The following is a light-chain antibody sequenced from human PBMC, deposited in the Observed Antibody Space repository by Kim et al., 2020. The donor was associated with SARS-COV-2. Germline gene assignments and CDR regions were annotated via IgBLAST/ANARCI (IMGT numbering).Light chain of an antibody. Sequence: VSPGDRATLSCRASQSVSSILAWYQQKPGQTPRLLIYGAFTRATGIPARFSGTGYGTDFTLTVSSLQSEDFAVYYCQQYRNWPVTFGGGTKVDIK. CDR3: QQYRNWPVT. CDR1: QSVSSI. J-gene: IGKJ4*02. V-gene: IGKV3-15*01. CDR2: GAF.